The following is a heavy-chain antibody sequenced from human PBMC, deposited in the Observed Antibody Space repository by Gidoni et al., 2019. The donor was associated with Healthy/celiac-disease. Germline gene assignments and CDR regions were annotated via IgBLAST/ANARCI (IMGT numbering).Heavy chain of an antibody. CDR2: IIPILGIA. V-gene: IGHV1-69*02. Sequence: QVHLVQSGAEVQQPGSSVKFSCHASGGTFSSYTISWVRQAPGQGLEWMGRIIPILGIANYAQKFQGRVKITADKSTSTAYMELSSRRSEDTAVYYCASQYDILTGPWGQGTLVTVSS. CDR1: GGTFSSYT. J-gene: IGHJ5*02. D-gene: IGHD3-9*01. CDR3: ASQYDILTGP.